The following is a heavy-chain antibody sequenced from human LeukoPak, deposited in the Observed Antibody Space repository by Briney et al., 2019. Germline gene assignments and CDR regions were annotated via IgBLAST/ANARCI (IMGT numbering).Heavy chain of an antibody. D-gene: IGHD3-22*01. CDR1: GGSFSGYY. V-gene: IGHV4-34*01. CDR3: ARLYDSSGYSWYNWFDP. Sequence: PSETLSLTCAVYGGSFSGYYWSWIRQPPGKGLEWIGEINHSGSTNYNPSLKSRVTISVDTFKNQFSLKLSSVTAADTAVYYCARLYDSSGYSWYNWFDPWGQGTLVTVSS. J-gene: IGHJ5*02. CDR2: INHSGST.